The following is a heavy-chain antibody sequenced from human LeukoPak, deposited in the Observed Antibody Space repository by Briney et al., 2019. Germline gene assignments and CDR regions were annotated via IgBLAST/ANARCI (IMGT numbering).Heavy chain of an antibody. J-gene: IGHJ4*02. Sequence: ASVKVSCKASGYTFTSYYMHWVRQAPGQGLEWMGIINPSGGSTSYAQKFQGRVTMTRDTSTSTVYMELSSLRSEDTAVYYCARDFREYSYRVYFDYWGQGTLVAVSS. D-gene: IGHD2/OR15-2a*01. CDR2: INPSGGST. CDR1: GYTFTSYY. V-gene: IGHV1-46*01. CDR3: ARDFREYSYRVYFDY.